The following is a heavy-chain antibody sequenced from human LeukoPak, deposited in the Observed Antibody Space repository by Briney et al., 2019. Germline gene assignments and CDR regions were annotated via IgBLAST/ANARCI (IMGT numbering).Heavy chain of an antibody. CDR1: ELTFSSYA. J-gene: IGHJ4*02. D-gene: IGHD6-6*01. Sequence: GGSLRLSCAASELTFSSYAMNWVRQAPGKGLEWVSGISGSGGSTYYADSVKGRFTISRDNAKNSLYLQMNSLRVEDTAVYYCARGGAARPDFWGQGTLVTVSS. CDR3: ARGGAARPDF. CDR2: ISGSGGST. V-gene: IGHV3-23*01.